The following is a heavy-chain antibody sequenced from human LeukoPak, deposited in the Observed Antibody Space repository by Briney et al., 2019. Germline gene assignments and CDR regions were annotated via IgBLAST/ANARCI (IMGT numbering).Heavy chain of an antibody. CDR2: ISYDGSNK. CDR1: GFTFSSYA. Sequence: PGGSLRLSCAASGFTFSSYAMHWVRQAPGKGLEWVAVISYDGSNKYYADSVKGRFTISRDNSKNTLYLQMNSLRAEDTAVYYCARDGICSSTSCENSLDYWGQGTLVTVSS. J-gene: IGHJ4*02. CDR3: ARDGICSSTSCENSLDY. V-gene: IGHV3-30-3*01. D-gene: IGHD2-2*01.